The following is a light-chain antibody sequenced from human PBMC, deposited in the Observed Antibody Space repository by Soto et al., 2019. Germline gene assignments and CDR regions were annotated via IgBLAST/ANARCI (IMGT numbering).Light chain of an antibody. J-gene: IGKJ1*01. Sequence: EIVLTQSPGTLSLSPGERATLSCRASQSVSSSYLAWYQQKPGQAPRLLIYGASSRATGIPDRFSGSGSGTCFTLTISRLEPEDFAVYYCQQYGSSPPTFGQGTKVEIK. V-gene: IGKV3-20*01. CDR3: QQYGSSPPT. CDR1: QSVSSSY. CDR2: GAS.